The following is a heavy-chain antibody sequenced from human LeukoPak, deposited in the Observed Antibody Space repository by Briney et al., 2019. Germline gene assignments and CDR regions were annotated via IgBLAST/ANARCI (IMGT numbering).Heavy chain of an antibody. Sequence: SETLSLTCTVSGGSISSGGYYWSWIRQPPGKGLEWIGYIYHSGSTFYNPSLRGRVSISVDRSKNQFSLKLSSVTAADTAVYYCVRASVESGGGFDIWGQGTMVNVSS. CDR2: IYHSGST. CDR1: GGSISSGGYY. V-gene: IGHV4-30-2*01. CDR3: VRASVESGGGFDI. J-gene: IGHJ3*02. D-gene: IGHD2-15*01.